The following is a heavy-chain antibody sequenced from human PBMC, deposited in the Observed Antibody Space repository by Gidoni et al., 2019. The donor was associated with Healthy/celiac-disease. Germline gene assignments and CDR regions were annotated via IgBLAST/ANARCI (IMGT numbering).Heavy chain of an antibody. CDR2: ISSSGSTI. CDR3: AGYSSGWYRGGQGLDY. V-gene: IGHV3-11*01. CDR1: GFTFGGYY. J-gene: IGHJ4*02. D-gene: IGHD6-19*01. Sequence: QVQLVESGGGLVKPGGSLRLSCTASGFTFGGYYMTWIRQAPGKGLEWVSYISSSGSTIYYADSVKGRFTISRDNAKNSLHLQMKSLRAEDTAVYYCAGYSSGWYRGGQGLDYWGQGTLVTVSS.